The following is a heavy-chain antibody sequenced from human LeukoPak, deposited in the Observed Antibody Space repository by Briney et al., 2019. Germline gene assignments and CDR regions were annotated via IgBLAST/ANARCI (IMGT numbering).Heavy chain of an antibody. CDR2: IYWNDDK. D-gene: IGHD6-13*01. V-gene: IGHV2-5*01. Sequence: PGPTLVNPTQTLTLTCTFSGFSLSTYGVGVGWIRQPPGNALEWLALIYWNDDKRYSPYLMSRLTITKDTSKNQVVLTMTSVDPADTATYYCAHMNSSSPIAYWGQGTLVTVSS. J-gene: IGHJ4*02. CDR1: GFSLSTYGVG. CDR3: AHMNSSSPIAY.